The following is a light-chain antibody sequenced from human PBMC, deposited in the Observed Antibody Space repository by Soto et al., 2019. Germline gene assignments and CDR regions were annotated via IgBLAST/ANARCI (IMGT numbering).Light chain of an antibody. J-gene: IGLJ2*01. CDR2: DVS. CDR3: CSYAGSYTHVV. V-gene: IGLV2-11*01. Sequence: QSALTQPRSVSGSPGQSVTISCTGTSSDFGGYNYVSWYQQHPGKAPKLMIYDVSKRPSGVPDRFSGSKSGNTASLTISGLQAEDEADYYCCSYAGSYTHVVFGGGTQLTVL. CDR1: SSDFGGYNY.